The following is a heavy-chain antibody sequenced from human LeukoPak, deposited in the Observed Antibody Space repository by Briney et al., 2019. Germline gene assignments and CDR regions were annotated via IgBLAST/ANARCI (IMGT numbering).Heavy chain of an antibody. CDR2: TSAHNDDK. CDR3: ARDWDSRNDYFDP. V-gene: IGHV1-18*01. J-gene: IGHJ4*02. Sequence: GASVKVSCKASGYTFTSYDISWVRQPPGQGLEWMGWTSAHNDDKNYAETLQGRLTMTTDISTSTAYMELTSLRSDDTAVYYCARDWDSRNDYFDPWGQGTLVIVSS. CDR1: GYTFTSYD. D-gene: IGHD1-1*01.